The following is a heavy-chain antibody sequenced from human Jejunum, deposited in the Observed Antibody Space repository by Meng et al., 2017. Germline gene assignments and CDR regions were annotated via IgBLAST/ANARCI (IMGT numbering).Heavy chain of an antibody. D-gene: IGHD5-12*01. J-gene: IGHJ4*02. CDR1: GFTFIHYA. CDR2: ISSSGDDT. V-gene: IGHV3-23*01. Sequence: GESLKISCAASGFTFIHYAMSWVRQAPGRGLEWVSLISSSGDDTYYADSVKGRFTISRDKSESTLFLQMNSLRAEDTAVYFCAKVGGYSTSWSEFDFWGQGTRVTVSS. CDR3: AKVGGYSTSWSEFDF.